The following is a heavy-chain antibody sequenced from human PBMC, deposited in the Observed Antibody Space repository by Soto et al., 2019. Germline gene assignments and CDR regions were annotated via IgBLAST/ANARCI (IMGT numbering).Heavy chain of an antibody. CDR1: GGSFSGYY. J-gene: IGHJ4*02. Sequence: PSETLSLTCAVYGGSFSGYYWSWIRQPPGKGLEWIGEINHSGSTNYNPSLKSRVTISVDTSKNQFSLKLSSVTAADTGVYYCARGPIVVVPAARYFDYWGQGTLVTVSS. V-gene: IGHV4-34*01. CDR2: INHSGST. D-gene: IGHD2-2*01. CDR3: ARGPIVVVPAARYFDY.